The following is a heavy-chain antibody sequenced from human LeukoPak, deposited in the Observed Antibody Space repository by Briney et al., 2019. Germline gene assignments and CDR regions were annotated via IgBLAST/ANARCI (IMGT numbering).Heavy chain of an antibody. Sequence: ASVKVSCKASGYTFTGYYMHWVRQAPGQGLEWMGRINPNSGGTNYAQKFQGRVTMTRDTSISTAYMEPSRLRSDGTAVYYCARCEGGSCFDYWGQGTLVTVSS. CDR1: GYTFTGYY. CDR3: ARCEGGSCFDY. V-gene: IGHV1-2*06. J-gene: IGHJ4*02. D-gene: IGHD1-26*01. CDR2: INPNSGGT.